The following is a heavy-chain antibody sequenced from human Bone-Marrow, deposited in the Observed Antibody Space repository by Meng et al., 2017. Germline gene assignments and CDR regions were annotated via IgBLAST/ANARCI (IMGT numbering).Heavy chain of an antibody. D-gene: IGHD1-26*01. V-gene: IGHV1-69*05. J-gene: IGHJ4*02. Sequence: QVQVVRCGAGVEQVGSSGKVSRKASGGTVSSYGISWVRQVPGQGREWMGGIIPIFGTANYAQKFQGRVTITTDESTSTAYMELSSLRSEDTAVYYCATDLQWELRPRIDYWGQGTLVTVSS. CDR3: ATDLQWELRPRIDY. CDR2: IIPIFGTA. CDR1: GGTVSSYG.